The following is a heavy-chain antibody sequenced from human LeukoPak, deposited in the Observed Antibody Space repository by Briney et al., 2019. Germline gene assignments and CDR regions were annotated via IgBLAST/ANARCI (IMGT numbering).Heavy chain of an antibody. CDR2: IGGSGGST. CDR1: GFTFSSYV. CDR3: ALGLRYCSSTSCYLYAFDI. V-gene: IGHV3-23*01. Sequence: PGGSLRLSCVASGFTFSSYVMSWVRQAPGKGLEWVSGIGGSGGSTYYADSVKGRFTISRDNSKNTLYVQMNSLRAADTAVYYCALGLRYCSSTSCYLYAFDIWGQGTMVTVSS. J-gene: IGHJ3*02. D-gene: IGHD2-2*01.